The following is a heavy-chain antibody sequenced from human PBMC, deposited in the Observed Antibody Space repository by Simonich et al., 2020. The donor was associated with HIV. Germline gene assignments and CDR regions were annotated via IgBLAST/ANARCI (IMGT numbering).Heavy chain of an antibody. CDR3: ARGFYQRLYYFDY. D-gene: IGHD2-2*01. CDR2: INHSGST. Sequence: QVQLQQWGAGLLKPSETLSITCADYGGSFSGYYWSWIRQPPGKGLGWIGEINHSGSTNYNPSLKSRVTISVDTSKNQFSLKLSSVTAADTAVYYCARGFYQRLYYFDYWGQGTLVTVSS. J-gene: IGHJ4*02. CDR1: GGSFSGYY. V-gene: IGHV4-34*01.